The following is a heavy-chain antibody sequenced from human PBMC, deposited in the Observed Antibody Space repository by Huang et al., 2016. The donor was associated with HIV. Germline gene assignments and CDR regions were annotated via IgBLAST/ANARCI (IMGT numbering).Heavy chain of an antibody. CDR1: GYSFAKYW. CDR2: IYPDDSDT. D-gene: IGHD5-18*01. CDR3: ARLDTARNYYYYGLDV. J-gene: IGHJ6*02. V-gene: IGHV5-51*01. Sequence: EEQLVQSGAEVKKPGESLKISCEGSGYSFAKYWIGWVRQMPGKGLEWLGLIYPDDSDTIYSPSFQGPGSISADKSISTAYLQWSSLKASDTAMYYCARLDTARNYYYYGLDVWGQGTSVIVSS.